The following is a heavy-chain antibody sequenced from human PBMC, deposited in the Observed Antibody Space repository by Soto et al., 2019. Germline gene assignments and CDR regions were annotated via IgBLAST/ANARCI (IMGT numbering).Heavy chain of an antibody. CDR2: IWYDGSNK. D-gene: IGHD5-18*01. CDR3: ARDPTYSYGPPNFDY. CDR1: GFTLSSYS. Sequence: GGSLRLSCAASGFTLSSYSMNWVRQAPGKGLEWVAVIWYDGSNKYYADSVKGRFTISRDNSKNTLYLQMNSLRAEDTAVYYCARDPTYSYGPPNFDYWGQGTLVTVSS. V-gene: IGHV3-33*08. J-gene: IGHJ4*02.